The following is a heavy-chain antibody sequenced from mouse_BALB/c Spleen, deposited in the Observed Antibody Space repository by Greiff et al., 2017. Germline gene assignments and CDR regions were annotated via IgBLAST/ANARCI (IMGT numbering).Heavy chain of an antibody. CDR2: ISSGGGST. Sequence: EVMLVESGGGLVKPGGSLKLSCAASGFAFSSYDMSWVRQTPEKRLEWVAYISSGGGSTYYPDTVKGRFTISRDNAKNTLYLEMSSLRSEDTAMYYCARSYGNRLFDYWGQGTTLTVSS. CDR3: ARSYGNRLFDY. V-gene: IGHV5-12-1*01. D-gene: IGHD2-10*02. CDR1: GFAFSSYD. J-gene: IGHJ2*01.